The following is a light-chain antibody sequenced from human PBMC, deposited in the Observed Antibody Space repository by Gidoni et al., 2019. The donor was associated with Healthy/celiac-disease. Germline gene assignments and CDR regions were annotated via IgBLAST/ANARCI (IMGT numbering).Light chain of an antibody. Sequence: DIQMTQSPSSLSASVGDRVTITCRASQSISNYLNWYQQKPGKAPKLLIYAASSLQSVVPSRFSGSGSGTEFTLTISSLQPEDFATYYCQQSFSTPRVTFGQGTKLEIK. J-gene: IGKJ2*01. CDR1: QSISNY. CDR3: QQSFSTPRVT. V-gene: IGKV1-39*01. CDR2: AAS.